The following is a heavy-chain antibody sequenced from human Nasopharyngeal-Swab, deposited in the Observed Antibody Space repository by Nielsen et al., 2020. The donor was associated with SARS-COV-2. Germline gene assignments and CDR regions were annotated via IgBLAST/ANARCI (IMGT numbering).Heavy chain of an antibody. V-gene: IGHV4-59*01. D-gene: IGHD2-21*01. J-gene: IGHJ4*02. Sequence: SETLSLTCTVSGGSISNYYWSWIRQPPGKRLEWNGYIYNSGRTTDYNPSLKSRVTISLDTSKNQFSLKLSSVTAADTAVYYCARGGDGGLAHFDYWGQGNLVTVSS. CDR3: ARGGDGGLAHFDY. CDR2: IYNSGRTT. CDR1: GGSISNYY.